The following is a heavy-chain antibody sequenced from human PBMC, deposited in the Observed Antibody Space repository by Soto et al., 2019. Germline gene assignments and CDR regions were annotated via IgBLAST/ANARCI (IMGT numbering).Heavy chain of an antibody. J-gene: IGHJ4*02. CDR3: AKAFYNGNSDFGY. Sequence: EVHLVESGGGLVQPGGSLRLSCAASGFSFSNYWMTWVRQAPGKGLEWVANINPDGGAKYYVESVKGRFSISRDNAKNSLYLQMRHLRAEDTAFYYCAKAFYNGNSDFGYWGQGTLVTVSS. V-gene: IGHV3-7*05. CDR1: GFSFSNYW. CDR2: INPDGGAK. D-gene: IGHD3-10*01.